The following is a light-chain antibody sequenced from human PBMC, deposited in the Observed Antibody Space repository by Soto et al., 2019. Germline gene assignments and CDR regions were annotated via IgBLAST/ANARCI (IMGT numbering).Light chain of an antibody. J-gene: IGLJ2*01. CDR1: SSDVGGYNY. CDR3: SSYAGSNNLV. V-gene: IGLV2-8*01. Sequence: QSVLTQPPSASGSPGQSVTISCTGTSSDVGGYNYVSWYQQHPGKAPKLMIYEVSKRPSGVPDRFSGSKSGNTASLTVSGLVAEDEADYYCSSYAGSNNLVFGGGTKLTVL. CDR2: EVS.